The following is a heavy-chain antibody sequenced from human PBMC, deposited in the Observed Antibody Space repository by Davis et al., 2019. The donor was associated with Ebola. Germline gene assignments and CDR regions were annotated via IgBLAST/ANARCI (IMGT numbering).Heavy chain of an antibody. CDR3: ARDLGMGRRVDAFDI. CDR1: GFTFSNLV. Sequence: GESLKISCAASGFTFSNLVMHWARQAPGKGPEWVAIIKQDGGEKYYVDSVKGRFTISRDNAKNTLYLQMNTLRAEDTAVYYCARDLGMGRRVDAFDIWGQGTMVTVSS. V-gene: IGHV3-7*01. D-gene: IGHD7-27*01. CDR2: IKQDGGEK. J-gene: IGHJ3*02.